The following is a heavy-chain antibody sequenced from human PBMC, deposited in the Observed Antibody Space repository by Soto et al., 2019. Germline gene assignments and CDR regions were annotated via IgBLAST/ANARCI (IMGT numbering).Heavy chain of an antibody. V-gene: IGHV1-18*01. Sequence: QVQLVQSGAEVKKPGASVKVSCKASGYTFNSYGITWVRQAPGQGLEWTGWININNGNTNYAQKLQGRVTMTTDKPASTGDMELRSLRSDDTAVYYCTRGGSYLFDYWGQGTLVTVSS. CDR1: GYTFNSYG. CDR2: ININNGNT. D-gene: IGHD1-26*01. CDR3: TRGGSYLFDY. J-gene: IGHJ4*02.